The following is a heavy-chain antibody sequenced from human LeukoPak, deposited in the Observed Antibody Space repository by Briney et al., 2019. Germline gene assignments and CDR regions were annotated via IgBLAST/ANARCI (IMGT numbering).Heavy chain of an antibody. CDR3: ARGLVVPAALNYYYYYYGMDV. V-gene: IGHV4-59*01. CDR1: GGSISSYY. CDR2: IYYSGST. D-gene: IGHD2-2*01. J-gene: IGHJ6*02. Sequence: PSETLSLTCTVSGGSISSYYWSWIRQPPGKGLEWIGYIYYSGSTNYNPSLKSRVTISVDTSKNQFSLKLSSVTAADTAVYYWARGLVVPAALNYYYYYYGMDVWGQGTTVTVSS.